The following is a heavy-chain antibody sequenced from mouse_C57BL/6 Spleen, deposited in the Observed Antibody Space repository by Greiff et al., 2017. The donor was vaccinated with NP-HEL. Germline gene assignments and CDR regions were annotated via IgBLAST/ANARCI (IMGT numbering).Heavy chain of an antibody. CDR2: ITPSNGGT. V-gene: IGHV1-53*01. CDR3: ARWLGLAMDD. CDR1: GYTFTSYW. D-gene: IGHD2-2*01. Sequence: QVQLKQPGTELVKPGASVKLSCTASGYTFTSYWMHWVKQRPGQGLEWIGNITPSNGGTNYNEKFKSKATLTVDQSSSTAYMELSSRTSEDAAVDYCARWLGLAMDDWGKGTSVTVSS. J-gene: IGHJ4*01.